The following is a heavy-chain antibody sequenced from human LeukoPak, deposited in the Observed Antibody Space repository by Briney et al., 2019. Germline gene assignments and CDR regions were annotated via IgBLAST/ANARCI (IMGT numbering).Heavy chain of an antibody. CDR3: ARTIPPLHHGGY. D-gene: IGHD2-15*01. CDR1: GYTFTSYY. J-gene: IGHJ4*02. CDR2: INPSGGST. Sequence: ASVKVSCKASGYTFTSYYMHWVRQAPGQGLEWMGIINPSGGSTSYAQKFQGRVTMTRDTSTSTVYMELSSLRSDDTAVYYCARTIPPLHHGGYWGQGTLVTVSS. V-gene: IGHV1-46*01.